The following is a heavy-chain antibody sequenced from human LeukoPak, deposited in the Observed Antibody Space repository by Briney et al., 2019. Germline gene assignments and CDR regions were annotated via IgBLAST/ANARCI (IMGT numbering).Heavy chain of an antibody. D-gene: IGHD2-2*02. CDR3: ARALTAEAGYCSSTSCYNLAHWFDP. CDR2: IYTSGST. CDR1: GGSISSYY. Sequence: SETLSLTCTVSGGSISSYYWSWIRQPPGKGLEWIGYIYTSGSTNYNPSLKSRVTISVDTSKNQFSLKLSSVTAADTAVYYCARALTAEAGYCSSTSCYNLAHWFDPWGQGTLVTVSS. J-gene: IGHJ5*02. V-gene: IGHV4-4*09.